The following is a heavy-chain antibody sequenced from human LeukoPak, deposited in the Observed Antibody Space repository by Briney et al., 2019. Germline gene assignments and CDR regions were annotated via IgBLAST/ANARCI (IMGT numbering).Heavy chain of an antibody. D-gene: IGHD1-7*01. V-gene: IGHV3-11*01. Sequence: GGSLRLSCAASGFTFSDYYMSWIRQAPGKGLEWVSYISSSGSTTYYADSVRGRFTVSRDSSKNTLYLQMNNLRAEDTAVYYCAKGTDQNSIYDYWGQGSPVFVST. CDR3: AKGTDQNSIYDY. CDR2: ISSSGSTT. J-gene: IGHJ4*02. CDR1: GFTFSDYY.